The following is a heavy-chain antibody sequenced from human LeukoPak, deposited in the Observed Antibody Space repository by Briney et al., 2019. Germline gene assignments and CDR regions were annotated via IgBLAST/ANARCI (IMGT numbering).Heavy chain of an antibody. V-gene: IGHV4-39*01. Sequence: PSETLSLTCSVSGASVTMGSYYWAWIRQPPGKGLEWIGTFHFSGSTYYNPSLKSRVTISVDTSKNSVSLMLRSVTAADTAVYFCARGKGRDKRRNGPRGAFDYWGQGTLVTVSS. CDR3: ARGKGRDKRRNGPRGAFDY. J-gene: IGHJ4*02. CDR2: FHFSGST. D-gene: IGHD1-1*01. CDR1: GASVTMGSYY.